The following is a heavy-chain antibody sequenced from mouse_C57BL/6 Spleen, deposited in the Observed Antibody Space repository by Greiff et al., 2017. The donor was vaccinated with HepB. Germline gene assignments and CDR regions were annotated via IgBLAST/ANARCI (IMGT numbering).Heavy chain of an antibody. V-gene: IGHV2-5*01. CDR1: GFSLTSYG. CDR3: AKDYGSSPIYFDY. D-gene: IGHD1-1*01. CDR2: IWRGGST. J-gene: IGHJ2*01. Sequence: VQVVESGPGLVQPSQSLSITCTVSGFSLTSYGVHWVRQSPGKGLEWLGVIWRGGSTDYNAAFMSRLSITKDNSKSQVFFKMNSLQADDTAIYYRAKDYGSSPIYFDYWGQGTTLTVSS.